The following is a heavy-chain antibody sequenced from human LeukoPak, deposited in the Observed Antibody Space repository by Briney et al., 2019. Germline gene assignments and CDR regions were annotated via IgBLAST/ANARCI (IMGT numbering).Heavy chain of an antibody. J-gene: IGHJ1*01. CDR3: ARGVTGGWYGDFQH. V-gene: IGHV4-59*01. D-gene: IGHD6-19*01. CDR1: GGSISSYY. Sequence: SETLSLTCTVSGGSISSYYWSWIRQPPGKGLEWIGYIYYSGSTNYNPSLKSRVTISVDTSKNQFSLKLSSVTAADTAVYYCARGVTGGWYGDFQHWGQGTLVTVSS. CDR2: IYYSGST.